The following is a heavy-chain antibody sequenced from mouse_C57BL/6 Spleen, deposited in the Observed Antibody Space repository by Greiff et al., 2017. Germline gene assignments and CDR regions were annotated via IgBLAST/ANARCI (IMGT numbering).Heavy chain of an antibody. CDR3: ARSPYYYGSGY. V-gene: IGHV1-82*01. D-gene: IGHD1-1*01. Sequence: VQLQQSGPELVKPGASVKISCKASGYAFSSSWMNWVKQRPGKGLEWIGRIYPGDGDTNYNGKFKGKATLTADKSSSTAYMQLSSLTSEDSAVYFCARSPYYYGSGYWGQGTTLTVSS. CDR1: GYAFSSSW. CDR2: IYPGDGDT. J-gene: IGHJ2*01.